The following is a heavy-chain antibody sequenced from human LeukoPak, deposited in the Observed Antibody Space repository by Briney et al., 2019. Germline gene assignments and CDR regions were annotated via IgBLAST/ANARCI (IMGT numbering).Heavy chain of an antibody. CDR1: GYTFTSYA. V-gene: IGHV1-3*01. J-gene: IGHJ6*02. Sequence: ASVKVSCKASGYTFTSYAMHWVRQAPGQRLKWMGWINAGNGNTKYSQKFQGRVTITRDTSASTAYMELSSLRSEDTAVYYCARGDIYSGTPDVWGQGTTVTVSS. D-gene: IGHD2-15*01. CDR3: ARGDIYSGTPDV. CDR2: INAGNGNT.